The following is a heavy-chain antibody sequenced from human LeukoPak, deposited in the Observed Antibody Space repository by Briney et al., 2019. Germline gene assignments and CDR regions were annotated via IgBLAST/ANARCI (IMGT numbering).Heavy chain of an antibody. CDR1: GYSISSGYY. Sequence: NPSETLSLTCAVSGYSISSGYYWGWIRQPPGKGLEWIGSIYHSGSTYYNPSLKSRVTISVDTSKNQFSLNLSSVNAAATDVYYCARHELTIFGVVTHFDYGGQGTLVTVSS. CDR3: ARHELTIFGVVTHFDY. J-gene: IGHJ4*02. D-gene: IGHD3-3*01. V-gene: IGHV4-38-2*01. CDR2: IYHSGST.